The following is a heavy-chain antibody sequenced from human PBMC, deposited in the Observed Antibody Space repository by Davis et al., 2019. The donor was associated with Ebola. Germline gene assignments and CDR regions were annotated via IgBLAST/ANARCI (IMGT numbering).Heavy chain of an antibody. D-gene: IGHD5-12*01. CDR2: INPNDGRT. Sequence: ASSVNVSCKTSGYTFTTYAMNWVRQAPGQGLEWMGMINPNDGRTIYAHKFQGRVTVTRDTSTTTVYMDLSSLRSEDTALYYCTTPGGQDSGYDVFDIWGQGTMVTVSS. CDR1: GYTFTTYA. J-gene: IGHJ3*02. V-gene: IGHV1-46*03. CDR3: TTPGGQDSGYDVFDI.